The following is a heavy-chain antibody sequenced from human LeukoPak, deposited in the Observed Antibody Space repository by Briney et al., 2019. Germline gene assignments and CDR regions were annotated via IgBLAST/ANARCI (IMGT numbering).Heavy chain of an antibody. D-gene: IGHD5-18*01. Sequence: GGSLRLSCAASGFTFSSYGMSWVRQAPGKGLEWVSSISGNGGNTYYTDSVRGRFTISRDNSKNMVYLHMNSLRVEDTAVYYCAKDRGYSYGLLLDYWGQGSLVIVSS. CDR1: GFTFSSYG. CDR2: ISGNGGNT. J-gene: IGHJ4*02. CDR3: AKDRGYSYGLLLDY. V-gene: IGHV3-23*01.